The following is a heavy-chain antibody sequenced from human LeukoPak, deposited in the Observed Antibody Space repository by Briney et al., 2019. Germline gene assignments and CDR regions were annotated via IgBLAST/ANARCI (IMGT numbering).Heavy chain of an antibody. CDR3: ASGLYGGVFDN. CDR1: GFTFSNYA. Sequence: GGSLRLSCVMSGFTFSNYAMNWVRQAPGKGLEWVSDISTSSDSTYHIESVRGRSTISRDNSKNTLYLQMNSLRVDDTAVYYCASGLYGGVFDNWGQGTLVTVSS. V-gene: IGHV3-23*01. D-gene: IGHD4/OR15-4a*01. J-gene: IGHJ4*02. CDR2: ISTSSDST.